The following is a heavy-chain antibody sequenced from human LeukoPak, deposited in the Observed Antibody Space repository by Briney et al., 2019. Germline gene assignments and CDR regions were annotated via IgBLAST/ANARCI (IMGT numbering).Heavy chain of an antibody. Sequence: ASVKVSCKASGCSFVLYGISWVRQAPGQGPEWMGWISNYNGNTKYAQKFQGRVTMTTDTSTSTAYMELRSLRSDDTAVYYCARDEDYGIFVNIDYWGQGTLVTVSS. CDR1: GCSFVLYG. D-gene: IGHD4-17*01. V-gene: IGHV1-18*01. CDR3: ARDEDYGIFVNIDY. CDR2: ISNYNGNT. J-gene: IGHJ4*02.